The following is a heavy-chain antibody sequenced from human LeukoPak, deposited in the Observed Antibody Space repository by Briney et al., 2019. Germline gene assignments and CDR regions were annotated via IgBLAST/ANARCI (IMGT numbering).Heavy chain of an antibody. CDR2: ISAYNGNT. J-gene: IGHJ5*02. V-gene: IGHV1-18*01. CDR3: ASHSQHSSGYYYWFDP. Sequence: ASVKVSCKASGYTFTSYGISWVRRAPGQGLEWMGWISAYNGNTNYAQKLQGRVTMTTDTSTSTAYMELRSLRSDDTAVYYCASHSQHSSGYYYWFDPWGQGTLVTVSS. CDR1: GYTFTSYG. D-gene: IGHD3-22*01.